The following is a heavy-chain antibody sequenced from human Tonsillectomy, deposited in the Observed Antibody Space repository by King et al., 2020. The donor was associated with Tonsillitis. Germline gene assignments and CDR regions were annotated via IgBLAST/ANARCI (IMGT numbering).Heavy chain of an antibody. V-gene: IGHV3-11*01. CDR3: ARGGGYCSGGSCYPFDAFDI. Sequence: VQLVESGGGLVKPGGSLTLSWAASRCTFSDYYMTWILQAPGKGREWVSYISVSGSTIYYADSVKGRFTISRDNAKNSLYLQMNSLRAEDTAVYYCARGGGYCSGGSCYPFDAFDIWGQGTMVTVSS. J-gene: IGHJ3*02. D-gene: IGHD2-15*01. CDR1: RCTFSDYY. CDR2: ISVSGSTI.